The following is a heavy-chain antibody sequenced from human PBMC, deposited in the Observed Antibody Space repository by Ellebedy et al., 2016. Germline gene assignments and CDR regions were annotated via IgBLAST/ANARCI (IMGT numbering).Heavy chain of an antibody. V-gene: IGHV3-7*03. CDR1: GFTFSSYW. CDR3: GNVRC. CDR2: IRHDESEK. Sequence: LSLTCVGSGFTFSSYWMAWVRQAPGKGLEWVANIRHDESEKYFVDSVKGRFTISRDNAKNSVYLQMSSLRAEDMAVYYCGNVRCWGQGTLVTVSS. J-gene: IGHJ4*02. D-gene: IGHD4-17*01.